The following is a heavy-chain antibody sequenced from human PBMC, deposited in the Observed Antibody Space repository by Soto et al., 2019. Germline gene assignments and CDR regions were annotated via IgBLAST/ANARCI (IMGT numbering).Heavy chain of an antibody. Sequence: EVQLLESGGGLVQPGGSLRLSCAASGFTFSSYAMSWVRQAPGKGLEWVSAISGSGGSTYYADSVKGRFTISRDNSKNTLYLQMNSLRAEDTAVYYCAKMRVAVAVPSQWFDPWGQGTLVTVSS. CDR3: AKMRVAVAVPSQWFDP. D-gene: IGHD6-19*01. CDR2: ISGSGGST. CDR1: GFTFSSYA. J-gene: IGHJ5*02. V-gene: IGHV3-23*01.